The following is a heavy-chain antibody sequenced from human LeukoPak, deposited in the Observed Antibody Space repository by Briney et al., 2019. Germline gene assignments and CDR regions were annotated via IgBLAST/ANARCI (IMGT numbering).Heavy chain of an antibody. D-gene: IGHD5-12*01. Sequence: ASVKVSCKASGYTFTDYYIHWVRQAPGQGLGWMGWINPNSGGTNHAQKFQGRVTMTRDTSISTAYMELSRLRSDDTAVYYCARVDWMATIPFDYWGQGTLVTVSS. CDR1: GYTFTDYY. J-gene: IGHJ4*02. CDR2: INPNSGGT. CDR3: ARVDWMATIPFDY. V-gene: IGHV1-2*02.